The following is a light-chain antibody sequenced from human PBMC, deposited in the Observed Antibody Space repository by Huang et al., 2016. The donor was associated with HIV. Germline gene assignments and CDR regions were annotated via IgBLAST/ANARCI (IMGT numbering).Light chain of an antibody. CDR3: QQYNDWPPLT. CDR2: DAS. Sequence: EIEMTQSPATLSVSPGERATLSCRASHSVDSDLAWYQQKPGQAPRLLIDDASTRATGISAKFNGTGSGTEFSLSITNLQSEDFAVYYCQQYNDWPPLTFGGGTKVEI. CDR1: HSVDSD. V-gene: IGKV3-15*01. J-gene: IGKJ4*01.